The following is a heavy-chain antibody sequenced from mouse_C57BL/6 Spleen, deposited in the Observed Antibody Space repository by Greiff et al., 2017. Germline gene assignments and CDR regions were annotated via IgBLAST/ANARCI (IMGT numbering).Heavy chain of an antibody. D-gene: IGHD2-4*01. CDR1: GYTFTSYG. Sequence: QVQLKQSGAELARPGASVKLSCKASGYTFTSYGISWVKQRTGQCLEWIGEIYPRSGNTYYNEKFKGKATLTADKSSSTAYMELRSLTSEDSAVYFCARRNYDYDDSYYFDYWGQGTTLTVSS. CDR3: ARRNYDYDDSYYFDY. V-gene: IGHV1-81*01. CDR2: IYPRSGNT. J-gene: IGHJ2*01.